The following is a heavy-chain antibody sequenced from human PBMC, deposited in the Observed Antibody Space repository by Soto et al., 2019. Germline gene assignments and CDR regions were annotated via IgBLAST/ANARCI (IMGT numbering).Heavy chain of an antibody. J-gene: IGHJ5*02. CDR1: GFTFSSYA. CDR2: ISYDGSNK. CDR3: AGDELRSMEGWSWFDP. Sequence: QVQLVESGGGVVQPGRSLRLSCAASGFTFSSYAMHWVRQAPGKGLEWVAVISYDGSNKYYADSVKGRFTISRDNSKNTLYLQMNSLRAEDTAVYYCAGDELRSMEGWSWFDPWGKGTLVTVSS. V-gene: IGHV3-30-3*01. D-gene: IGHD3-3*01.